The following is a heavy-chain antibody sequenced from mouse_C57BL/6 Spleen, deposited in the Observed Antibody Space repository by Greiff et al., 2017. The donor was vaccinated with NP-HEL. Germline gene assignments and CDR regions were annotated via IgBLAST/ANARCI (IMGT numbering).Heavy chain of an antibody. CDR2: IDPSDSYT. CDR3: ARGGEYDGGSYAMDY. V-gene: IGHV1-69*01. D-gene: IGHD2-14*01. CDR1: GYTFTSYW. J-gene: IGHJ4*01. Sequence: VQLQQPGAELVMPGASVKLSCKASGYTFTSYWMHWVKQRPGQGLEWIGEIDPSDSYTNYNQKFKGKSTLTVDKSSSTAYMQLSSLTSEDSAVYYCARGGEYDGGSYAMDYWGQGTSVTVSS.